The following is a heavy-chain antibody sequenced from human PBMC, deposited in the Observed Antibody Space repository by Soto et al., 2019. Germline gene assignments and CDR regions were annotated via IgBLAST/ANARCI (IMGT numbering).Heavy chain of an antibody. J-gene: IGHJ6*03. CDR3: AKGWDDYYFYYYMDV. CDR2: ISGDGGRI. CDR1: GFTFSRYA. D-gene: IGHD1-26*01. Sequence: GGSLRLSCAASGFTFSRYAMSWVRQAPGKGLEWVSAISGDGGRIYYADSVKGRFTISRDTPKNTLYLQMNSLRVDDTAVYYCAKGWDDYYFYYYMDVWGKGTTVTVS. V-gene: IGHV3-23*01.